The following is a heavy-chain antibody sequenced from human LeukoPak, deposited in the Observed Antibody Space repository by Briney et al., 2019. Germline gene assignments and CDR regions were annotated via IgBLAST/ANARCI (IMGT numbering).Heavy chain of an antibody. CDR2: IYTSGST. CDR3: ARDKGYSSSHDAFDI. Sequence: SETLSLTCTVSGGSISSYYWSWIRQPAGKGLEWIGRIYTSGSTNYNPSLKSRVTMSVDTSKNQFSLKLSSVTAADTAVYYCARDKGYSSSHDAFDIWGQGTMVTVSS. D-gene: IGHD6-13*01. CDR1: GGSISSYY. V-gene: IGHV4-4*07. J-gene: IGHJ3*02.